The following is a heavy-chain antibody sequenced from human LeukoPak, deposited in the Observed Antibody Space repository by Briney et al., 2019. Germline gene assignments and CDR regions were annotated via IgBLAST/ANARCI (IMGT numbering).Heavy chain of an antibody. V-gene: IGHV3-74*01. J-gene: IGHJ6*02. CDR2: INSDGSAT. CDR1: GFPFSSYW. Sequence: GGSLRPSCAASGFPFSSYWMHWVRQVPGKGLLWVSRINSDGSATIYADSVRGRFTISRHNAKNTLYLQMSGLRVEDTAVYHCASDSPYYGMDVWGQGTTVTVSS. CDR3: ASDSPYYGMDV.